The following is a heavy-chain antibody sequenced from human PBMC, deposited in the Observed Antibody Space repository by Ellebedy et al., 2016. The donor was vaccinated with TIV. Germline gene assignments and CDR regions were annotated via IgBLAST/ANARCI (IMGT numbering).Heavy chain of an antibody. D-gene: IGHD2-2*02. CDR2: IIPIFGTA. CDR3: ARGGAVVPAAILYYGMDV. Sequence: AASVKVSCKASGGTFSSYAISWVRQAPGQGLEWMGGIIPIFGTANYAQKFQGRVTITADESTSTAYMELSSLRSEDTAVYYCARGGAVVPAAILYYGMDVWGQGTTVTVSS. V-gene: IGHV1-69*13. J-gene: IGHJ6*02. CDR1: GGTFSSYA.